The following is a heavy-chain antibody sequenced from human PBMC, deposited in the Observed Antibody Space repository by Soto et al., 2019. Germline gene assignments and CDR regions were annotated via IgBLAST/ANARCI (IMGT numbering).Heavy chain of an antibody. V-gene: IGHV4-59*01. CDR1: GGSISSYY. CDR3: ARRWGPTFDF. J-gene: IGHJ4*02. Sequence: SETLSLTCTVSGGSISSYYWSWIRQPPGKGLEWIGYIYYSGSTNYNPSLKSRVTISVDTSKNQFSLELSSVTAADMAVYYCARRWGPTFDFWGQGTLVTVSS. CDR2: IYYSGST. D-gene: IGHD1-26*01.